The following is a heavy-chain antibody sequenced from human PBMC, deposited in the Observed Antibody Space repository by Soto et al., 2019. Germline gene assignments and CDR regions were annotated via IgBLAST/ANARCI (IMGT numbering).Heavy chain of an antibody. CDR1: GGSISSGGYY. CDR3: ARTEQLVPWLDP. CDR2: IYYSGST. J-gene: IGHJ5*02. D-gene: IGHD6-6*01. Sequence: KPSETLSLTCTVSGGSISSGGYYWSWIRQHPGKGLEWIGYIYYSGSTYYNPSLKSRVTISVDTSKNQFSLKLSSVTAADTAVYYCARTEQLVPWLDPWGQGTLVTVSS. V-gene: IGHV4-31*03.